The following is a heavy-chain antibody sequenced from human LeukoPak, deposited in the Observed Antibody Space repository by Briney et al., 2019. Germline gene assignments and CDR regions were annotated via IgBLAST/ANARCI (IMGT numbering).Heavy chain of an antibody. Sequence: ASVKVSCXASGYTFTGYGISWVRQAPGQGLEWMGWISAYNGNTNYAQKLQGRVTMTTDTSTSTAYMELRSLRSDDTAVYYCAREPDYYDSSGYYYELYYWGQGTLVTVSS. CDR3: AREPDYYDSSGYYYELYY. CDR2: ISAYNGNT. V-gene: IGHV1-18*01. CDR1: GYTFTGYG. D-gene: IGHD3-22*01. J-gene: IGHJ4*02.